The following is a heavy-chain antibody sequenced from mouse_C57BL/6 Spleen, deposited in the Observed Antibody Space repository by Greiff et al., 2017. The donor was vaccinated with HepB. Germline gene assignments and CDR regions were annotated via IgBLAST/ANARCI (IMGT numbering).Heavy chain of an antibody. CDR3: ARHGGGYYDYAMDY. V-gene: IGHV2-6-1*01. CDR1: GFSLTSYG. Sequence: VQLVESGPGLVAPSQSLSITCTVSGFSLTSYGVHWVRQPPGKGLEWLVVIWSDGSTTYNSALKSRLSISKDNSKSQVFLKMNSLQTDDTAMYYCARHGGGYYDYAMDYWGQGTSVTVSS. D-gene: IGHD2-3*01. J-gene: IGHJ4*01. CDR2: IWSDGST.